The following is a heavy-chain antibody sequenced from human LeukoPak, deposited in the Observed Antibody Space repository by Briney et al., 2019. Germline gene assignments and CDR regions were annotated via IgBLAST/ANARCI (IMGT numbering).Heavy chain of an antibody. V-gene: IGHV3-23*01. CDR3: ARSVPAAMVPNYYYYYMDV. D-gene: IGHD2-2*01. CDR1: GGSISSSSYY. J-gene: IGHJ6*03. Sequence: PSETLSLTCTVSGGSISSSSYYWGWIRQPPGKGLEWVSAISGSGGSTYYADSVKGRFTISRDNSKNTLYLQMNSLRAEDTAVYYCARSVPAAMVPNYYYYYMDVWGKGTTVTISS. CDR2: ISGSGGST.